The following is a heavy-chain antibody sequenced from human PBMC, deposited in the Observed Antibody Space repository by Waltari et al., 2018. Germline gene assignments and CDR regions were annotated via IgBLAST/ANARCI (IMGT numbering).Heavy chain of an antibody. V-gene: IGHV4-39*01. Sequence: QLQLQESGPGLVKPSETLSLTCTVAGGSISSSSYYWGWIRQPPGKGLEWIGSIYYSGSTYYNPSLKSRVTISVDTSKNQFSLKLSSVTAADTAVYYCARLVFGVVNYFDYWGQGTLVTVSS. CDR1: GGSISSSSYY. D-gene: IGHD3-3*01. CDR2: IYYSGST. CDR3: ARLVFGVVNYFDY. J-gene: IGHJ4*02.